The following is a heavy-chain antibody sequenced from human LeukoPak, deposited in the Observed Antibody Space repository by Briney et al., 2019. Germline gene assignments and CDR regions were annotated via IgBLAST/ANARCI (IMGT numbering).Heavy chain of an antibody. D-gene: IGHD6-6*01. CDR2: TNQDGNEI. CDR3: AREGGIAARLPFRATFDI. Sequence: PGGSLRLSCAASGFTFSTYWMSWVRQAPGKGLQWVAHTNQDGNEIYYVDSVKDRFTISRDNTKNLLYLQMNSLRADDTAVYYCAREGGIAARLPFRATFDIWGQGTMVTVSS. V-gene: IGHV3-7*01. J-gene: IGHJ3*02. CDR1: GFTFSTYW.